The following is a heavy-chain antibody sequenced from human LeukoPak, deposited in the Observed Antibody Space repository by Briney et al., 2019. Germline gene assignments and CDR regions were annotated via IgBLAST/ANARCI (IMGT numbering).Heavy chain of an antibody. CDR1: GGSFSGYY. CDR2: INHSGST. D-gene: IGHD3-10*01. CDR3: ARAMVRGVIITLWDYFDY. J-gene: IGHJ4*02. V-gene: IGHV4-34*01. Sequence: SETLSLTCAVYGGSFSGYYWSWIRQPPGKGLEWIGEINHSGSTNYNPSLKSRVTISVDTSKNQFSLKLSSVTTADTAVYYCARAMVRGVIITLWDYFDYWGQGTLVTVSS.